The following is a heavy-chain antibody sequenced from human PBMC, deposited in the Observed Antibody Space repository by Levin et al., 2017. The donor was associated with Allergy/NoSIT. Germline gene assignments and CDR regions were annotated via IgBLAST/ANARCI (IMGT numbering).Heavy chain of an antibody. D-gene: IGHD6-6*01. Sequence: GGSLRLSCAASGFTFSSYSMSWVRQAPGKGLECVAQIKADGSEKNYVDSVKGRFTISRDNAKNSLHLQLDSLRAEATAVYYCARDAIVGRPLVAFDIWGQGTTVTVSS. V-gene: IGHV3-7*01. CDR3: ARDAIVGRPLVAFDI. CDR2: IKADGSEK. J-gene: IGHJ3*02. CDR1: GFTFSSYS.